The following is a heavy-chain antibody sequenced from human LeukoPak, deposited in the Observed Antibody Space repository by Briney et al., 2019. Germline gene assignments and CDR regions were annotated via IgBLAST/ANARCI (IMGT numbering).Heavy chain of an antibody. J-gene: IGHJ4*02. CDR1: GGTFSSYA. D-gene: IGHD6-25*01. CDR2: IIPIFGTA. V-gene: IGHV1-69*05. CDR3: AKRLDSLSGY. Sequence: ASVKVSCKASGGTFSSYAISWVRQAPGQGLEWMGGIIPIFGTANYAQKFQGRVTITTDESTSTAYMELSSLRSEDTAVYYCAKRLDSLSGYWGQGTLVTVSS.